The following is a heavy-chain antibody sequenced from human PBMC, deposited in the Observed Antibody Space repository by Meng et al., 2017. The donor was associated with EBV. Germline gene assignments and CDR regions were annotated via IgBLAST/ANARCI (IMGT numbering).Heavy chain of an antibody. CDR3: ARVGIAVAGTGDY. Sequence: QGQVVQFGAVVKKPGASVKVSCKASGYPFTGNYKQWGRQAPGQGLEWMGRINPNSGGTNYAQKFQGRVTMTRDTSISTAYMELSRLRSDDTAVYYCARVGIAVAGTGDYWGQGTLVTVSS. CDR2: INPNSGGT. D-gene: IGHD6-19*01. V-gene: IGHV1-2*06. CDR1: GYPFTGNY. J-gene: IGHJ4*02.